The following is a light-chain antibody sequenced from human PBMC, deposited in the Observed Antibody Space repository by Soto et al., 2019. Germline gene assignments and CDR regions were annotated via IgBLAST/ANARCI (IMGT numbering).Light chain of an antibody. CDR2: GAS. CDR1: QSVSSN. J-gene: IGKJ5*01. Sequence: VRTLAPSTLSVSTGARATLSCRASQSVSSNLAWYQQKPGQAPRLLIYGASTRATGIPARFSGIGSGTDFTLTSSSLEPEDLAWYYGQRFGGTPRITLGKGTRLEIK. V-gene: IGKV3-15*01. CDR3: QRFGGTPRIT.